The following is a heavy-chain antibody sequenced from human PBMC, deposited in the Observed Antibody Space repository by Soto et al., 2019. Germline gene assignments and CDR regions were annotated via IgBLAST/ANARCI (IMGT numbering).Heavy chain of an antibody. CDR2: IIPIFGTA. D-gene: IGHD3-22*01. CDR1: GGTFSSYA. J-gene: IGHJ5*02. Sequence: QVQLVQSGAEVKKPGSSVKVSCKASGGTFSSYAISWVRQAPGQGLEWMGGIIPIFGTANYAQKFQGRVTISAHESTSAAYMELSSLRSEDTAVYYCARRHYYDSSGHGGTARSPWGQGTLVTVSS. V-gene: IGHV1-69*01. CDR3: ARRHYYDSSGHGGTARSP.